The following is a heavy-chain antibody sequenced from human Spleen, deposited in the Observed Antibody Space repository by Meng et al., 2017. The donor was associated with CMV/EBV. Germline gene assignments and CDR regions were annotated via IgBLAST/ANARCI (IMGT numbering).Heavy chain of an antibody. Sequence: NWWSWVRQPPGKGLEWIGYIYYSGSTYYNPFLKSRVTISVDTSKNQFSLKLSSVTAADTAVYYCARGVRCSSTSCYAEGGNWFDPWGQGTLVTVSS. J-gene: IGHJ5*02. CDR3: ARGVRCSSTSCYAEGGNWFDP. CDR1: NW. D-gene: IGHD2-2*01. CDR2: IYYSGST. V-gene: IGHV4-31*02.